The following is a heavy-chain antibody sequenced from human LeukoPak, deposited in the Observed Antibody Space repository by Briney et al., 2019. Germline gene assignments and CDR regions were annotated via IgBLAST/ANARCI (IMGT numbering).Heavy chain of an antibody. CDR3: ARDSGVVAAITSYFDY. V-gene: IGHV3-21*01. CDR2: ISSSSSYI. CDR1: GFTVSSNY. D-gene: IGHD2-15*01. J-gene: IGHJ4*02. Sequence: GGSLRLSCAASGFTVSSNYMSWVRQAPGKGLEWVSSISSSSSYIYYADSVKGRFTISRDNAKNSLYLRMNSLRAEDTAVYYCARDSGVVAAITSYFDYWGQGTLVTVSS.